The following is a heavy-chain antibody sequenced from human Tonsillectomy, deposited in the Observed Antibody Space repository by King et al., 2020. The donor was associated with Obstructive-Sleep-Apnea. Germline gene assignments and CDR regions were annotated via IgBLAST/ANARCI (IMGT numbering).Heavy chain of an antibody. CDR1: GGSISSGGYY. Sequence: VQLQESGPGLVKPSQTLSLTCTVSGGSISSGGYYWSWIRQHPGKGLEWIGYIYYSGSPYYNPSLKSRVTISVDTSKNQFSLQLSSVHAADKAVYYCARVASDILPCHIYNWFDPWGQGTLVTVSS. V-gene: IGHV4-31*03. D-gene: IGHD3-9*01. J-gene: IGHJ5*02. CDR2: IYYSGSP. CDR3: ARVASDILPCHIYNWFDP.